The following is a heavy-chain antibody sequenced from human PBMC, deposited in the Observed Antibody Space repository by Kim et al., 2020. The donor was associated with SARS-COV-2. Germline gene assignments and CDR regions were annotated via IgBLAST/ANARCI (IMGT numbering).Heavy chain of an antibody. Sequence: AQKFQGRVTITADESTSTAYMELSSLRSEDTAVYYCARALTVTTDNWFDPWGQGTLVTVSS. J-gene: IGHJ5*02. V-gene: IGHV1-69*01. CDR3: ARALTVTTDNWFDP. D-gene: IGHD4-17*01.